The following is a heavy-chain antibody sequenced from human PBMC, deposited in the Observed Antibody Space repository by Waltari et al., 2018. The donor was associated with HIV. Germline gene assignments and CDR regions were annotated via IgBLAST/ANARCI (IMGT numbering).Heavy chain of an antibody. CDR1: GFTFSSEA. D-gene: IGHD2-8*01. J-gene: IGHJ4*02. CDR3: ARDGAPPNY. Sequence: QVQLLESGGGVVQHGRSLRLSCAAPGFTFSSEAMHWVRQAPGKGLEWVAAISYDGTNKYYAESVKGRFTISRDNSKNTLYVEMSSLSPEDTAVYFCARDGAPPNYWGQGTLVTVSS. V-gene: IGHV3-30*04. CDR2: ISYDGTNK.